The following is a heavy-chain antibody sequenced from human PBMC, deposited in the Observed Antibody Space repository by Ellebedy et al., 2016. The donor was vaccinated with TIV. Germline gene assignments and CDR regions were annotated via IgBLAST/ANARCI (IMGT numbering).Heavy chain of an antibody. J-gene: IGHJ4*02. V-gene: IGHV3-23*01. CDR3: RAYGSGSRRAFEH. CDR2: ITNSGAGT. CDR1: GFTFGDYD. Sequence: PGGSLRLSCAASGFTFGDYDMSWVRQAPGKGPEWVSAITNSGAGTYYGNSVKGRFTISRDNSKNTVYLQMNSLRAEDTALYYCRAYGSGSRRAFEHWGQGTLVTVSS. D-gene: IGHD3-10*01.